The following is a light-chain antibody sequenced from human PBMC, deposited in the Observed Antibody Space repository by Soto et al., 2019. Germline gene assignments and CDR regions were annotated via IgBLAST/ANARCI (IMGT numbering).Light chain of an antibody. CDR1: SNDVRDYKY. Sequence: QSALTQPRSVSGSPGQSVTISCTGTSNDVRDYKYVSWYQQHPGKAPKLMIYDVSERPSGVPDRFSGSKSGNTASLTISGLQAEDEADYYCCSYAGNYVVFGGGTKLTVL. CDR3: CSYAGNYVV. V-gene: IGLV2-11*01. CDR2: DVS. J-gene: IGLJ2*01.